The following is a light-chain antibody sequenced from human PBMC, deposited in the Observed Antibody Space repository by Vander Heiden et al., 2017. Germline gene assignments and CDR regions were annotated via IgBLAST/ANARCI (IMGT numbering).Light chain of an antibody. V-gene: IGKV1-5*03. CDR2: TAS. J-gene: IGKJ1*01. Sequence: DIQMTQSPSTLSASVGDRVTITCRASQTIDNWLAWYQQKAGQAPKLLIYTASTLKRGVPSRFSGSGSGTDFTLTISSLHPDDVATYYCQQSKTYRTFGQGTKVEVK. CDR3: QQSKTYRT. CDR1: QTIDNW.